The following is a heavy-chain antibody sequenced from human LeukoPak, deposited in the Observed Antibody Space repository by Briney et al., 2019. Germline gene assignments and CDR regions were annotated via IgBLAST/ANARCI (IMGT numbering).Heavy chain of an antibody. Sequence: SETLSLTCAVYGGSFSGYYWSWIRQPPGKGLEWIEEINHSGSTNYNPSLKSRVTISVDTSKNQFSLKLSSVTAADTAVYYCARIYYDFWSGYSLNYYYYGMDVWGQGTTVTVSS. CDR1: GGSFSGYY. J-gene: IGHJ6*02. V-gene: IGHV4-34*01. D-gene: IGHD3-3*01. CDR2: INHSGST. CDR3: ARIYYDFWSGYSLNYYYYGMDV.